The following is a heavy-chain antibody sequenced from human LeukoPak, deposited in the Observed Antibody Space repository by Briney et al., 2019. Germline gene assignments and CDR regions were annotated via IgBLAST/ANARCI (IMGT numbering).Heavy chain of an antibody. CDR2: INHNSGGT. CDR3: ARGVSGSYGMDV. V-gene: IGHV1-2*02. Sequence: ASVKVSCKASGYTFTGYYMHWVRQAPGQGLEWMGWINHNSGGTNYAQKFQGRVTMTRDTSISTAYTELSRLRSDDTAVYYCARGVSGSYGMDVWGKGTTVTVSS. CDR1: GYTFTGYY. D-gene: IGHD1-26*01. J-gene: IGHJ6*04.